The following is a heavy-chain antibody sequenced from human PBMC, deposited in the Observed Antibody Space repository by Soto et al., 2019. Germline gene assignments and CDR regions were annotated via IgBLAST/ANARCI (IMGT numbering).Heavy chain of an antibody. CDR2: ISDSGYTI. J-gene: IGHJ6*02. D-gene: IGHD3-16*01. CDR1: GFSCSSYE. Sequence: PGGSLRLSCAASGFSCSSYEMIWVRQSPGKGLEWISYISDSGYTIHYADSVKGRFTISRDNAKNSLYLQMNSLRDEDTAVYFCAREISYVSGGHLYYGMDVLGQGTAVTVSS. CDR3: AREISYVSGGHLYYGMDV. V-gene: IGHV3-48*03.